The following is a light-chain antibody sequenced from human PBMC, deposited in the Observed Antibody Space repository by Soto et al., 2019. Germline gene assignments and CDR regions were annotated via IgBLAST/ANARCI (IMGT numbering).Light chain of an antibody. CDR3: QQDYNLPRWT. V-gene: IGKV3-15*01. CDR1: QSVNSN. CDR2: GTS. Sequence: EIVMTQSPATLSLSPGERATLSCRASQSVNSNLAWYQQKAGQAPRLLIYGTSTRATGIPARFSGSGSGTDFTLTISSLQFEDFAVYYCQQDYNLPRWTFGQGTKVDIK. J-gene: IGKJ1*01.